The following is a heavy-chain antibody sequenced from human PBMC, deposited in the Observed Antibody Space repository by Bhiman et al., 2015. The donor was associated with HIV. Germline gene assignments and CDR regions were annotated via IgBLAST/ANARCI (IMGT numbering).Heavy chain of an antibody. CDR2: MSYDGSNK. CDR3: ARDLQIAIAVAGSFDY. V-gene: IGHV3-30*04. J-gene: IGHJ4*02. D-gene: IGHD6-19*01. Sequence: QVQLVESGGGVVQPGRSLRLSCAASGFTFSSYAMHWVRQAPGKGLEWVAVMSYDGSNKYYADSVKGRFTISRDNAKNSLYLQMNSLRAEDTAVYYCARDLQIAIAVAGSFDYWGQGTLVTVSS. CDR1: GFTFSSYA.